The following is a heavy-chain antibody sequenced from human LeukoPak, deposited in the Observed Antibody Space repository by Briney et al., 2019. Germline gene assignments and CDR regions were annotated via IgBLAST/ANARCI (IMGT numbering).Heavy chain of an antibody. Sequence: SETLSLTCTVSGGSTSSGNYYWGWIRQPPGKGLEWIGGISSSGNTYYNPSLKSRITISIDTSKNHFSLKLSSVSAADTAVYYCARLERNGTAMVVYWGQGTLVTVSS. J-gene: IGHJ4*02. CDR3: ARLERNGTAMVVY. D-gene: IGHD5-18*01. CDR1: GGSTSSGNYY. V-gene: IGHV4-39*02. CDR2: ISSSGNT.